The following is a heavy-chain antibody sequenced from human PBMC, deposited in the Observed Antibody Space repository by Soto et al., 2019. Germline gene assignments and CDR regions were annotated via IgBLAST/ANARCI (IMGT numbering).Heavy chain of an antibody. CDR2: VSGGSGST. CDR3: AKWNGYGDY. J-gene: IGHJ4*02. Sequence: EVQLLQSGGGLVQPGGSLRLSCVVSGFSFSTYGVTWVRQAPGKGLEWVSGVSGGSGSTHYADTVKGRCTITRDNSKNTMYLQMNSLRAEDTAVYYCAKWNGYGDYWGQGPLVTVSS. D-gene: IGHD1-1*01. V-gene: IGHV3-23*01. CDR1: GFSFSTYG.